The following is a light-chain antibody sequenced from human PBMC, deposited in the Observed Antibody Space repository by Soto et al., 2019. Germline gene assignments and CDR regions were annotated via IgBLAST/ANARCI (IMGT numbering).Light chain of an antibody. CDR1: QSVGSY. Sequence: EIVLTQSPATLSLSPGESATLSCRASQSVGSYLAWYQQKPGQAPRLLIYTASNRATGIPARFSGRGSGTDFTLTISSLEPEDFAVYYCQQRSNWMYTFGHGTKLEIK. J-gene: IGKJ2*01. CDR2: TAS. V-gene: IGKV3-11*01. CDR3: QQRSNWMYT.